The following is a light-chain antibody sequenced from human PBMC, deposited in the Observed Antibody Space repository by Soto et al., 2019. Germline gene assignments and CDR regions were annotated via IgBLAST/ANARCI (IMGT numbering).Light chain of an antibody. CDR3: QQYGNSPRT. CDR1: QSVFRSTY. CDR2: GAS. Sequence: ETVLTQSPGTLSLSPGERATLTCRASQSVFRSTYLSWYQQRPGQAPRLLIYGASSRATGIPDRFSGSGSGTDFTLTISRLEPEDFAVYYCQQYGNSPRTFGQGTKVEIK. V-gene: IGKV3-20*01. J-gene: IGKJ1*01.